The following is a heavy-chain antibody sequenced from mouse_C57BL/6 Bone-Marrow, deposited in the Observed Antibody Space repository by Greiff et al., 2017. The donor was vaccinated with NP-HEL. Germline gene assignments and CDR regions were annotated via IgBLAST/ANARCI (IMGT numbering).Heavy chain of an antibody. J-gene: IGHJ3*01. CDR2: IDPEDGDT. Sequence: EVQLQQSGAELVRPGASVKLSCTASGFNIKDYYMHWVKQRPEQGLEWIGRIDPEDGDTDYAPKFQGKATLTADTSSNTAYLQLSSLTSEDTAVYYCTLYGSSYGGFAYWGQGTLVTVSA. CDR3: TLYGSSYGGFAY. V-gene: IGHV14-1*01. D-gene: IGHD1-1*01. CDR1: GFNIKDYY.